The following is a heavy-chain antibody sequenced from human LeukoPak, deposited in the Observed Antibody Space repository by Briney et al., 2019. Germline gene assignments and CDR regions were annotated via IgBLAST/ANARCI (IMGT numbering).Heavy chain of an antibody. D-gene: IGHD3-3*01. CDR3: AREDGQLGGDDYFYMDV. V-gene: IGHV3-53*01. Sequence: GDSLTLSCAASGFTVSSYYMSWVRQASGRGLEGVALFYSGGSTNYNHSVKGRFTISRDNSKNKLYLQMNSLRAEDTAVYYCAREDGQLGGDDYFYMDVWGKGTTVTV. CDR1: GFTVSSYY. J-gene: IGHJ6*03. CDR2: FYSGGST.